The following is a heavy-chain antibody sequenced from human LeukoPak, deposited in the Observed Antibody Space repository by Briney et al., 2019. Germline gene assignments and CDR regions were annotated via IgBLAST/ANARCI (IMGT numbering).Heavy chain of an antibody. CDR1: GFTFSSYG. CDR2: MWYDGSNK. D-gene: IGHD3-10*01. V-gene: IGHV3-33*01. CDR3: ARDSYYGSGSRGDFDY. J-gene: IGHJ4*02. Sequence: PGRSLRLSCAASGFTFSSYGMHWVREAPGKGLEWVGIMWYDGSNKYYADSVKGRFTISRDNSKKTLYLQMNSLRAEDTAVYYCARDSYYGSGSRGDFDYWGQGTLVTVSS.